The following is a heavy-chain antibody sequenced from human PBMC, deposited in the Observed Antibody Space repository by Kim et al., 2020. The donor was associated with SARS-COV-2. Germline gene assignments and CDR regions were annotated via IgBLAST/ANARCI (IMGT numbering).Heavy chain of an antibody. CDR2: ISYDGSNK. CDR3: ARADIGSDYGYYYGMDV. CDR1: GFTFSSYA. J-gene: IGHJ6*02. D-gene: IGHD1-26*01. V-gene: IGHV3-30*04. Sequence: GGSLRLSCAASGFTFSSYAMHWVRQAPGKGLEWVAVISYDGSNKYYADSVKGRFTISRDNSKNTLYLQMNSLRAEDTAVYYCARADIGSDYGYYYGMDVWGQGTTVTVSS.